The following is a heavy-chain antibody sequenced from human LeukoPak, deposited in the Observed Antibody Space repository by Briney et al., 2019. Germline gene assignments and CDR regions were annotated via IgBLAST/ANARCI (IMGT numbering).Heavy chain of an antibody. J-gene: IGHJ4*02. V-gene: IGHV1-2*02. Sequence: ASVKVSCKASGNTFTGYYMHWVRQAPGQGLEWMGWINPNSGGTNYAQKFQGRVTMTRDTSISTAYMELSRLRSDDTAVYYCARSVGLAGYYFDYWGQGTLVTVSS. CDR1: GNTFTGYY. CDR3: ARSVGLAGYYFDY. D-gene: IGHD6-19*01. CDR2: INPNSGGT.